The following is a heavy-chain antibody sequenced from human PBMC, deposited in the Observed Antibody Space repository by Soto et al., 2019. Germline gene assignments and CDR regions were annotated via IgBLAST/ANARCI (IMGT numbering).Heavy chain of an antibody. Sequence: EVQLLESGGGLVQPGGSLRLSCAVSGFTFSSYAMSWVRQAPGKGLEWVSGISNSGGSTYYADSVKGRLTISRDNSKNTLYLQMNSLRAEDTAVYYSAKWGYYGSGTWDRNAFDIWGQGTMDTVSS. D-gene: IGHD3-10*01. J-gene: IGHJ3*02. V-gene: IGHV3-23*01. CDR2: ISNSGGST. CDR3: AKWGYYGSGTWDRNAFDI. CDR1: GFTFSSYA.